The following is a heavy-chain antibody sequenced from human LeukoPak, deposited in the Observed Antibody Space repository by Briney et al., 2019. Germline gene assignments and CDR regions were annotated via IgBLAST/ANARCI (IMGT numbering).Heavy chain of an antibody. Sequence: SETLSLTCTVSGGSINNYYWSWIRQPAGKGLEWIGRIYTRGSTNYNPSLKSRVTMSVDTSKNQFSLKLSSVTAADTAVYYCARGRYCSADICSGGDAFDIWRQGTMVSVSP. CDR1: GGSINNYY. D-gene: IGHD2-15*01. J-gene: IGHJ3*02. CDR3: ARGRYCSADICSGGDAFDI. CDR2: IYTRGST. V-gene: IGHV4-4*07.